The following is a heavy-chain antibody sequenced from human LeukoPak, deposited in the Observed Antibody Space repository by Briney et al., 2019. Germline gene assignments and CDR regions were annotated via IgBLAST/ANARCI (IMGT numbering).Heavy chain of an antibody. CDR2: IYTSGST. V-gene: IGHV4-61*02. CDR3: ARDGVGIAAAGLDGSTYYYYYMDV. CDR1: GGSISSSSYY. Sequence: SETLSLTCTVSGGSISSSSYYWSWIRQPAGKGLEWIGRIYTSGSTNYNPSLKSRVTMSVDTSKNQFSLKLSSVTAADTAVYYCARDGVGIAAAGLDGSTYYYYYMDVWGKGTTVTVSS. J-gene: IGHJ6*03. D-gene: IGHD6-13*01.